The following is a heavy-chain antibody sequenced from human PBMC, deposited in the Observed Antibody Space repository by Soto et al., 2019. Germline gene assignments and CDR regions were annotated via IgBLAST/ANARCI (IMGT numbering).Heavy chain of an antibody. D-gene: IGHD7-27*01. J-gene: IGHJ4*02. CDR1: GGSITGGSISSTTYY. V-gene: IGHV4-39*07. CDR2: FFIGGNT. Sequence: SETLSLTCTVSGGSITGGSISSTTYYWGWMRQPPGKGLEWIASFFIGGNTYYNPSLKSRVTISADTSETQFSLKLNSVSAADTAVYYCARGPSGDKVDYWGQGIQVTVSS. CDR3: ARGPSGDKVDY.